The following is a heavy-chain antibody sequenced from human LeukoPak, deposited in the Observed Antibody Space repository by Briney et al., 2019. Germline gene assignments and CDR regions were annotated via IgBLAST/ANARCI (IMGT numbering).Heavy chain of an antibody. D-gene: IGHD6-6*01. CDR1: GVTLTTSGNYE. CDR3: ASLFLCYGCSSSSHNFNI. J-gene: IGHJ3*02. V-gene: IGHV3-48*03. Sequence: GGSLRLSCVASGVTLTTSGNYEMNWVRQVPGKGLEWISYISDTGITTKYADSVKGRFTISRDNAKNTLYLQMNSLRAEDTAVYYCASLFLCYGCSSSSHNFNIWGQGTMVTVSS. CDR2: ISDTGITT.